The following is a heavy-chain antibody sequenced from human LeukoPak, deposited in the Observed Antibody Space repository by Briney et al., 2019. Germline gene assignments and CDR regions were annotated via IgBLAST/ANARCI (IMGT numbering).Heavy chain of an antibody. CDR2: ISASGGST. CDR3: AKHPLRWHFDY. CDR1: GFTFSTYA. D-gene: IGHD4-23*01. Sequence: GVSLRLSCAASGFTFSTYAMSWVPQAPGRGLEWVSAISASGGSTNYADSVKGRFTISRDNSRTTLFLQMNSLRAEDTAVYYCAKHPLRWHFDYWGQGTLVTVSS. J-gene: IGHJ4*02. V-gene: IGHV3-23*01.